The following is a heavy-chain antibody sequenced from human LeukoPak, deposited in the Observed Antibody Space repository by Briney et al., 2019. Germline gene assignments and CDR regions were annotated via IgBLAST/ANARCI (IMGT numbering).Heavy chain of an antibody. CDR3: ARETLTRGGFDY. D-gene: IGHD3-10*01. J-gene: IGHJ4*02. Sequence: GGSLRLSCAASGITFDDYPMHWVRQAPGKGLEWVSLISWDGGSTYYADSVKGRFTISRDNSKNSLYLQMNSLRTEDTALYYCARETLTRGGFDYWGQGTLVTVSS. V-gene: IGHV3-43*01. CDR2: ISWDGGST. CDR1: GITFDDYP.